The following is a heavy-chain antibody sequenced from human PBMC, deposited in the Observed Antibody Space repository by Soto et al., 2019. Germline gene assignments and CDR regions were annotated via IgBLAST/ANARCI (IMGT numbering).Heavy chain of an antibody. CDR1: GGSISSYY. CDR2: IYYSGST. CDR3: ARGMGGGVWRYYFDY. J-gene: IGHJ4*02. V-gene: IGHV4-59*01. D-gene: IGHD2-21*02. Sequence: SETLSLTCTVSGGSISSYYWSWIRQSPGKGLEWIGDIYYSGSTSYNPSLKSRGTISVDTSKKQLSLRLRSVTAADTAVYYCARGMGGGVWRYYFDYWGQGILVTVSS.